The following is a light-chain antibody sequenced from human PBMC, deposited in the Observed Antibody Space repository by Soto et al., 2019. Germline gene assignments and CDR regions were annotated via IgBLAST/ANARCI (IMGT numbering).Light chain of an antibody. CDR2: AAS. CDR3: QHRYSTLWT. J-gene: IGKJ1*01. V-gene: IGKV1-39*01. Sequence: DIQMTQSPSSLSASVGDRVTITCRASQSISSYLYWYQQKTGKAPKLLIYAASSLQSGVPSRFSGNRSGTDFNLTISSLRPEDFATYYCQHRYSTLWTFGQGTKVEIK. CDR1: QSISSY.